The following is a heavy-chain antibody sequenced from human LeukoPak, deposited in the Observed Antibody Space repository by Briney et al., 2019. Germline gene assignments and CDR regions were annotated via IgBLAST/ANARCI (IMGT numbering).Heavy chain of an antibody. CDR1: GLTFSSYW. Sequence: GGSLRLSCVASGLTFSSYWMHWVRQAPGKGLEWVSCINGDGSTKSYADSVKGRFTVSRDNAKNTLYLQMNSLRAADTADYFCVKEVFNWGQGTLVTVSS. V-gene: IGHV3-74*01. CDR3: VKEVFN. J-gene: IGHJ4*02. CDR2: INGDGSTK.